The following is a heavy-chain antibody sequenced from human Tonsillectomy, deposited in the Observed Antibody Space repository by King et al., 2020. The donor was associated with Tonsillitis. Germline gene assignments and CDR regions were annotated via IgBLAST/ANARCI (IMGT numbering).Heavy chain of an antibody. J-gene: IGHJ4*02. CDR3: VRATYYYEGVY. Sequence: QLVQSGAEVKKPGASVKVSCKASGYTCTNYGFSWVRQAPGQGLEWMGWISAHNGNTNYAQKFQGRVTMTTDTSTSTAYMDLRSLRSDDTAVYYCVRATYYYEGVYWGQGTLVTVSS. CDR2: ISAHNGNT. CDR1: GYTCTNYG. D-gene: IGHD3-22*01. V-gene: IGHV1-18*01.